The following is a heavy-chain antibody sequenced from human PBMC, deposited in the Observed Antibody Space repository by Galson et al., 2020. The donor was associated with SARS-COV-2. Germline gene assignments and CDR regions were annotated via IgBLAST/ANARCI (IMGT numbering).Heavy chain of an antibody. V-gene: IGHV4-59*01. D-gene: IGHD3-10*01. J-gene: IGHJ4*02. Sequence: SPTLSLTCTVSGGSISSYYWSWIRPPPGQGLEWIGYIYYSGSTNYNPSLKSRVTISVDTSKNQVSLKLTSVPAADTAVYYCARGFGDYWGQGTLVTVSS. CDR3: ARGFGDY. CDR1: GGSISSYY. CDR2: IYYSGST.